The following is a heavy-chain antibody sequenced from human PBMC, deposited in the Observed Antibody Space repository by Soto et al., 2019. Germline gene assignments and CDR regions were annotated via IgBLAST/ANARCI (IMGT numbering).Heavy chain of an antibody. V-gene: IGHV3-7*01. CDR3: ATSMRHTLNP. CDR2: INQDGSDQ. D-gene: IGHD2-8*01. J-gene: IGHJ5*02. Sequence: EVQVVESGGGLVQPGGSLRLSCAASGFTFSSHWMTWVRQVPGKGLEWVANINQDGSDQYYVDSVKGRFTISRDNAKNSLCLLMNSVRGEDTAVYYCATSMRHTLNPWGQGTLVTVSS. CDR1: GFTFSSHW.